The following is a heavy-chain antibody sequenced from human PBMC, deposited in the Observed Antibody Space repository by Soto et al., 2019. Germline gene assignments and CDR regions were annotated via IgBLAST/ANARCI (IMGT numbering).Heavy chain of an antibody. J-gene: IGHJ6*02. CDR3: ARVVRAAMYDYYGMGV. Sequence: QVQLVESGGGVVQPGRSLRLSCAASGFTFSTYAMHWVRQAPGKGLEWVAVLSYDGSNKYYADSVKGRFTISRDNSKNTLYLQMNGLRAEDAAVYDCARVVRAAMYDYYGMGVWGQGTTVTVSS. V-gene: IGHV3-30*03. CDR2: LSYDGSNK. CDR1: GFTFSTYA. D-gene: IGHD2-2*01.